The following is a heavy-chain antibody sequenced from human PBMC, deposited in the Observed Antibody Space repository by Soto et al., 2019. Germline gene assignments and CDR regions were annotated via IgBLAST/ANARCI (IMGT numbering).Heavy chain of an antibody. Sequence: GGSLSLSYTASGFTFRNYNMSWVLQTPAKWLEWFSYISSGSSTIYYAYSVKGRFTISRDNAKNSLYLQMNSLRDEDTAVYYCARDRGYSRSLSPNYYYYFCMEVWGQRTTVIVFS. CDR3: ARDRGYSRSLSPNYYYYFCMEV. V-gene: IGHV3-48*02. J-gene: IGHJ6*02. CDR2: ISSGSSTI. D-gene: IGHD5-18*01. CDR1: GFTFRNYN.